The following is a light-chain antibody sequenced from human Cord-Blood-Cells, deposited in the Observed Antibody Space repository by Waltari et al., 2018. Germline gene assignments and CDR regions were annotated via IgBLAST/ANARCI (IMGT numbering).Light chain of an antibody. J-gene: IGKJ5*01. CDR2: AAS. CDR3: QQANSFPIT. CDR1: QGIISW. Sequence: DIQMPQSPSSVSAPVGDRVTITCRASQGIISWLAWYQQKPGKAPKLLIYAASSLQSGVASMFSGSRSGTDVTLNISSLQPEDVATYYCQQANSFPITFSQGTRLEIK. V-gene: IGKV1-12*01.